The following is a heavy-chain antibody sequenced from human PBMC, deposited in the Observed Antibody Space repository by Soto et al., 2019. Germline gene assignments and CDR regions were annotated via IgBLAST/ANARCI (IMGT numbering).Heavy chain of an antibody. Sequence: PSETLSLTCAVYGGSFSGYYWSWIRQPPGKGLEWIGEINHSGSTNYNPSLKSRVTISVDTSKNQFSLKLSSVIAADTAVYYCARGDYYDSSGYYSEYFQHWGQGTLVTVTS. CDR2: INHSGST. CDR3: ARGDYYDSSGYYSEYFQH. J-gene: IGHJ1*01. D-gene: IGHD3-22*01. V-gene: IGHV4-34*01. CDR1: GGSFSGYY.